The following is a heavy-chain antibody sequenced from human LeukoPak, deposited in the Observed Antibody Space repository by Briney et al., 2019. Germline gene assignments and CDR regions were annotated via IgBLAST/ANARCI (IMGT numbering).Heavy chain of an antibody. CDR3: ARDPLGYDAFDI. CDR2: IYYSGST. CDR1: GGSISSYY. V-gene: IGHV4-59*01. Sequence: SETLSLTCTVSGGSISSYYWSWIRQPPGKELEWIGYIYYSGSTNYNPSLKSRVTISVDTSKNQFSLKLCSVTAADTAVYYCARDPLGYDAFDIWGQGTMVTVSS. J-gene: IGHJ3*02. D-gene: IGHD1-26*01.